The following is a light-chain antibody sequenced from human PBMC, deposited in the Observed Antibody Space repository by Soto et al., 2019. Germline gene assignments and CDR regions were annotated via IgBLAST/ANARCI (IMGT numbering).Light chain of an antibody. CDR2: DVS. J-gene: IGLJ1*01. CDR3: SSYTSSSTLYV. CDR1: SSDVGGYNY. V-gene: IGLV2-14*01. Sequence: QSVLTQPASASGSPGQSITISCTGTSSDVGGYNYVSWYQQHPGKAPKLMIYDVSNRPSGVSSRFSGSKSGNTASLTISGLQAEDEADYYCSSYTSSSTLYVFGTGTKVTVL.